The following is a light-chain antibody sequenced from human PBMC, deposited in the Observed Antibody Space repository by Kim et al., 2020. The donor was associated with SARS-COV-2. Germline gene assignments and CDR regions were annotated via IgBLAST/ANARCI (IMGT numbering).Light chain of an antibody. V-gene: IGLV3-21*04. CDR2: YDL. J-gene: IGLJ3*02. CDR3: QVWDSSSDHWV. CDR1: NIGRKS. Sequence: PGGTAHIACGGDNIGRKSVHLYLQKPGQAPLLVIYYDLDRPSGIPERVSGSNSGNTATLTISRVEAGDEADYYCQVWDSSSDHWVFGGGTQLTVL.